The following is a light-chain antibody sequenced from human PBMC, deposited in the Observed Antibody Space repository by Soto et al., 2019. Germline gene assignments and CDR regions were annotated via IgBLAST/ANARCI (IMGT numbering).Light chain of an antibody. CDR3: ASWDDSLNGWV. CDR1: SSNIGSNT. Sequence: QSVLTQPPSASGTPGQRVTISCSGSSSNIGSNTVNWYQQLPGTAPKLLMFSDNQRPSGVPDRFSGSKSGTSASLAISGLQSEDEADYYCASWDDSLNGWVFGGGTQLTVL. V-gene: IGLV1-44*01. J-gene: IGLJ3*02. CDR2: SDN.